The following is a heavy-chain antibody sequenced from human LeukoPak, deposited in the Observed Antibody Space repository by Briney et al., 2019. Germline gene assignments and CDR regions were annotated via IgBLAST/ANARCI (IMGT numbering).Heavy chain of an antibody. CDR3: ARDRPYDFWSGYYTDNYYYGMDV. CDR2: ISAYNGNT. CDR1: GYTFTSYG. Sequence: GASVKVSCKASGYTFTSYGISWVRQAPGQGLEWMGWISAYNGNTNYAQKLQGRVTMTTDTSTSTAYMELRSLRSDDTAVYYCARDRPYDFWSGYYTDNYYYGMDVWGQGTTVTVSS. J-gene: IGHJ6*02. D-gene: IGHD3-3*01. V-gene: IGHV1-18*01.